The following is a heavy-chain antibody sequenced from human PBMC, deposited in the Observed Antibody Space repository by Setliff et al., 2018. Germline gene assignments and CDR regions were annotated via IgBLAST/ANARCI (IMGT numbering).Heavy chain of an antibody. D-gene: IGHD3-10*01. CDR2: ISYSRST. CDR1: GGSVSSSSYY. CDR3: AATPYYFGSGSDY. Sequence: SETLSLTCSVSGGSVSSSSYYWGWIRQPPGKGLEWIGCISYSRSTYYNPSLKSRVTISVDTSKNQFSLKLSPVTAADTAVYYCAATPYYFGSGSDYWGQGTLVTVSS. V-gene: IGHV4-39*07. J-gene: IGHJ4*02.